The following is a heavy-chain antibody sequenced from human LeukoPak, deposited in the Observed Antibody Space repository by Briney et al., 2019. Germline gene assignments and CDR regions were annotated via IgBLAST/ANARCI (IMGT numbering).Heavy chain of an antibody. J-gene: IGHJ4*02. CDR1: GFIFSRYS. CDR3: AREEPAGSTDY. V-gene: IGHV3-64*01. Sequence: PGGSLRLSCAASGFIFSRYSMHWVRQAPGKGLEYVSVISSNGGSTYYANSVKGRFTISRDNSKNTLYLQMVSLRDDDMAVYYCAREEPAGSTDYWGQGTLVTVSS. CDR2: ISSNGGST. D-gene: IGHD1-14*01.